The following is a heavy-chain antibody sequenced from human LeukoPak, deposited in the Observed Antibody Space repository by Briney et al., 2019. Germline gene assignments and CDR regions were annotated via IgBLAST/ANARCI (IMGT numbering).Heavy chain of an antibody. Sequence: PGGSLRLSCAASGFTFSSYGMHWVRQAPGKGLEWVAVISYDGSNKYYADSVKGRFTISRDNSKNTLYLQMNSLRAEDTAVYYCLLGLGWGQGTTVTVSS. CDR1: GFTFSSYG. CDR2: ISYDGSNK. D-gene: IGHD7-27*01. CDR3: LLGLG. J-gene: IGHJ6*02. V-gene: IGHV3-30*03.